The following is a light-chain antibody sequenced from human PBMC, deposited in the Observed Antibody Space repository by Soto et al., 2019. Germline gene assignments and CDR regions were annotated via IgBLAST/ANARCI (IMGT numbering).Light chain of an antibody. Sequence: EIVLTQSPGTLSLSPGERATLSCRASQSVSSNYLAWYQQKPGQAPRLLIYGASSRATGIPDRFSGSGSGTDFTLTISRLEPEDFAVYYCQQYGSSPPYTFGKGTQLEIK. V-gene: IGKV3-20*01. CDR3: QQYGSSPPYT. CDR2: GAS. J-gene: IGKJ2*01. CDR1: QSVSSNY.